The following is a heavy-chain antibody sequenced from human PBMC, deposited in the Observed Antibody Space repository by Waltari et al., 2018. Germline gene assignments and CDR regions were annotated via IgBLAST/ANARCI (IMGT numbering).Heavy chain of an antibody. CDR2: VHRNGRT. CDR3: ARDLGRGLFLDS. J-gene: IGHJ4*02. Sequence: KGLEWIGQVHRNGRTNYNPSLASRAIVSLDSSMNQFSLRILSATAADTAVYYCARDLGRGLFLDSWGQGTLVTVSP. V-gene: IGHV4-34*01. D-gene: IGHD2-15*01.